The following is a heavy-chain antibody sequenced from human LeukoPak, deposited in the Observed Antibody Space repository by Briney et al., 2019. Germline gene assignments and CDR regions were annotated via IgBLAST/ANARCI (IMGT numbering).Heavy chain of an antibody. CDR3: ARESGSMRWFDP. CDR1: GGSISGYY. V-gene: IGHV4-4*07. CDR2: MSTSGNS. D-gene: IGHD6-25*01. Sequence: PSETLSLTCTVSGGSISGYYWSWIRQPAGKGLEWIGRMSTSGNSNYIPSLVSRVTMSVDTSKNQFSLNLSPVTAADTAVYYCARESGSMRWFDPWGQGTLVTVSS. J-gene: IGHJ5*02.